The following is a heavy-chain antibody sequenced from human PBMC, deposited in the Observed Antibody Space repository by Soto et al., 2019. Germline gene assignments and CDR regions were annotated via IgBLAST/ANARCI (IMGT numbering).Heavy chain of an antibody. CDR3: ARSSGYSSSRFDY. D-gene: IGHD6-13*01. CDR1: GGSISSGDYY. Sequence: SETLSLTCTVSGGSISSGDYYWSWIRQPPGKGLEWIGYIYYNGSTYYKPSLKSRVTISVDTSKNQFSLKLTSVTAADTAMYYCARSSGYSSSRFDYWGQGTLVTVSS. CDR2: IYYNGST. J-gene: IGHJ4*02. V-gene: IGHV4-61*08.